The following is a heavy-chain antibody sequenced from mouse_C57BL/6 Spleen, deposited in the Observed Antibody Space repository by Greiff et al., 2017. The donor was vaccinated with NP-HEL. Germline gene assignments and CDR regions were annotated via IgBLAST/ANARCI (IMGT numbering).Heavy chain of an antibody. V-gene: IGHV5-17*01. D-gene: IGHD2-1*01. Sequence: DVMLVESGGGLVKPGGSLKLSCAASGFTFSDYGMHWVRQAPEKGLEWVAYISSGSSTIYYADTVKGRFTISRDNAKNTLFLQMTSLRSEDTAMYYCARREVYGNSDYWGQGTTLTVSS. CDR1: GFTFSDYG. CDR3: ARREVYGNSDY. J-gene: IGHJ2*01. CDR2: ISSGSSTI.